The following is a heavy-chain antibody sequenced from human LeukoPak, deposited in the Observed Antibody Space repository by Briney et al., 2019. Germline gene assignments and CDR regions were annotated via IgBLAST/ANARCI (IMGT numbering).Heavy chain of an antibody. V-gene: IGHV4-34*01. CDR2: INHSGST. Sequence: PSETLSLTCAVYGGSFSGYYWSWIRQPPGKGLEWIGEINHSGSTNYNPSLKSRVTISVDTSKNQFSLKLSSVTAADTAVYYCAGGDSSSTPTIEWFDPWGQGTLVTVSS. CDR3: AGGDSSSTPTIEWFDP. D-gene: IGHD6-6*01. CDR1: GGSFSGYY. J-gene: IGHJ5*02.